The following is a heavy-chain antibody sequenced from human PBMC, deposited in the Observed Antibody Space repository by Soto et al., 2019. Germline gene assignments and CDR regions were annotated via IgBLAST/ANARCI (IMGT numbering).Heavy chain of an antibody. J-gene: IGHJ6*03. V-gene: IGHV3-48*01. CDR1: GFTFSSYG. CDR2: ISNSGSTI. CDR3: ARSLELPEPDYMDV. D-gene: IGHD1-26*01. Sequence: HPGGSLRLSCAASGFTFSSYGMHWVRQAPGKGLEWVAYISNSGSTIYYADSVKGRFTISRDNAKNTLYLQMNSLRAEDTAVYYCARSLELPEPDYMDVWGKGTTVTVSS.